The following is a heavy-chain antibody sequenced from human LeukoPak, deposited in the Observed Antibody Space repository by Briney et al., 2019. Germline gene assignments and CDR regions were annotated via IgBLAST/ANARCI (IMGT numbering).Heavy chain of an antibody. CDR3: ARPLNDYTFDY. Sequence: GASVTVSCTASGYAFTGYNMHWVRQAPGQGLEWMGWINPNNGGTIYAQKFRGRVTMTRDTSISTAYMELSSLRSDDTAVYYCARPLNDYTFDYWGQGTLVTVSS. V-gene: IGHV1-2*02. D-gene: IGHD4-11*01. CDR1: GYAFTGYN. CDR2: INPNNGGT. J-gene: IGHJ4*02.